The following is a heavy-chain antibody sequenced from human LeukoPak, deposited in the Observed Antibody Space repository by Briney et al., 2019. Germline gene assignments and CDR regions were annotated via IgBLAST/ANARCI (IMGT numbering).Heavy chain of an antibody. CDR2: IYYSGST. V-gene: IGHV4-61*01. J-gene: IGHJ6*02. CDR1: GGSVSSGSYY. Sequence: SETLSLTCTVSGGSVSSGSYYWSWIRQPPGKGLEWIGYIYYSGSTNYNPSLKSRVTISVDTSKSQFSLKLSSVTAADTAVYYCARDLRRDGYNYYYYYGMDVWGQGTTVTVSS. CDR3: ARDLRRDGYNYYYYYGMDV. D-gene: IGHD5-24*01.